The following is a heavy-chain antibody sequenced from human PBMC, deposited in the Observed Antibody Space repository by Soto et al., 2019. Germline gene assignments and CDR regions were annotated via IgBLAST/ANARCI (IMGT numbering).Heavy chain of an antibody. CDR1: GGSISSGDYY. CDR2: IYYSGST. V-gene: IGHV4-30-4*01. CDR3: ATSPVLRFFPSDPGLTDFDY. J-gene: IGHJ4*02. Sequence: SETLSLTCTVSGGSISSGDYYWSWIRQPPGKGLEWIGYIYYSGSTYYNPSLKSRVTISVDTSKNQFSLKLSSVTAADTAVYYCATSPVLRFFPSDPGLTDFDYWGQGTLVTVSS. D-gene: IGHD3-3*01.